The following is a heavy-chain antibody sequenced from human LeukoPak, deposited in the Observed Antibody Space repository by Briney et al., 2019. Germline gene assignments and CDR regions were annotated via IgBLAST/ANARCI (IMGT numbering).Heavy chain of an antibody. CDR1: GYTFTGYY. D-gene: IGHD4-17*01. Sequence: ASVKVSCKASGYTFTGYYMHWVRQAPGQGLEWMGWINPNSGGTNYAQKFQGRVTMTRDTSISTAYMELSRLRSDDTAVYYCAREVFYGDYTTPDYWGQGTPVTVSS. CDR3: AREVFYGDYTTPDY. CDR2: INPNSGGT. J-gene: IGHJ4*02. V-gene: IGHV1-2*02.